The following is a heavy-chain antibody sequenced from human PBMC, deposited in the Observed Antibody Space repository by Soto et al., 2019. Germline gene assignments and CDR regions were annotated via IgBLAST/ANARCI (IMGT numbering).Heavy chain of an antibody. V-gene: IGHV4-4*02. CDR1: SGSISSSNW. D-gene: IGHD3-3*01. CDR3: AGGRRDDYNWFDP. CDR2: IYHSGST. J-gene: IGHJ5*02. Sequence: PSETLSLTCAVSSGSISSSNWWSWVRQPPGKGLEWIGEIYHSGSTNYNPSLKSRVTISVDKSKNQFSLKLSSVTAADTAVYYCAGGRRDDYNWFDPWGQRTLVTVSS.